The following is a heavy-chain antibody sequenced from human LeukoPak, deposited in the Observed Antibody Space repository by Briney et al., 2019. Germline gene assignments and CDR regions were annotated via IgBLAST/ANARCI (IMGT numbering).Heavy chain of an antibody. V-gene: IGHV3-74*01. CDR3: ARVLVATNWFDP. Sequence: GGSLRLSCAASGFTFSSYWMHWVRQAPGKVLVWVSRINSDGSSTSYADSVKGRFTISRDNAKNTLYLQMNSLRAEDTAVYYCARVLVATNWFDPWGQGTLVTVSS. J-gene: IGHJ5*02. CDR1: GFTFSSYW. CDR2: INSDGSST. D-gene: IGHD5-12*01.